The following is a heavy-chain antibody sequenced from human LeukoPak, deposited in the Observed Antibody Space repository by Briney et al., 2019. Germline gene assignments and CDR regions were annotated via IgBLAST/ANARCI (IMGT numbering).Heavy chain of an antibody. J-gene: IGHJ5*02. CDR2: ISGSGTI. CDR1: GVSISRYY. D-gene: IGHD3-10*01. Sequence: SETLSLTCTVSGVSISRYYWSWIRQPAGKGLEWIGRISGSGTITYNPALQSRLTISIDTSKNQFSLKLMSVTAADTAVYYCARDSGTTGEVKFDPWGQGTLVTVSS. V-gene: IGHV4-4*07. CDR3: ARDSGTTGEVKFDP.